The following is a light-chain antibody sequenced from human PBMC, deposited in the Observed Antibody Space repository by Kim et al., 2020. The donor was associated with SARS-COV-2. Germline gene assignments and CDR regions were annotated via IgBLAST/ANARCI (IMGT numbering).Light chain of an antibody. CDR1: QSVSSSY. CDR2: GAS. J-gene: IGKJ2*03. CDR3: QQYGSSSYS. Sequence: LSPGERATLSCRASQSVSSSYLAWYQLKPGQAPRLLIYGASSRATGIPDRISGSGSGTDFTLTISRLEPEDFAVYYCQQYGSSSYSFGQGTKLEIK. V-gene: IGKV3-20*01.